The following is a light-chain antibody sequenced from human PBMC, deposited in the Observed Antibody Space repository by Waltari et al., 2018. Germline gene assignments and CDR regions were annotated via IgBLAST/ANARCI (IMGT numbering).Light chain of an antibody. CDR2: KAS. CDR1: QSISSW. Sequence: DIQVTQSPSTLSASLGDRVTITCRASQSISSWLAWYQQKPGKPPKILIKKASSLESGVPSRFTGSGSGTEFTLTISSLQPDDFATYYCQQYNNYPYTFGQGTKLESN. V-gene: IGKV1-5*03. J-gene: IGKJ2*01. CDR3: QQYNNYPYT.